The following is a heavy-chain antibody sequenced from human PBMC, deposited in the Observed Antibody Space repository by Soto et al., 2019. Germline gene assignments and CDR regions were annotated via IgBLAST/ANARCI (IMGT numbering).Heavy chain of an antibody. D-gene: IGHD3-22*01. CDR2: MSPNGDNQ. CDR3: ASGAAFYYDTSRY. V-gene: IGHV3-30-3*01. J-gene: IGHJ4*02. Sequence: GGSLRLSCAAPGFSFSIHALHWIRQAPGEGLEWVAVMSPNGDNQYYADSVKGRFTISRDTSKSTLSLQMTSLRPEDTAVYYCASGAAFYYDTSRYWGQGTLVTVS. CDR1: GFSFSIHA.